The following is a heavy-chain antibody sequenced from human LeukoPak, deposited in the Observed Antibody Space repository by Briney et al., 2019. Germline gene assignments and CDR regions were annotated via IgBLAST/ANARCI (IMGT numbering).Heavy chain of an antibody. J-gene: IGHJ4*02. Sequence: SETLSLTCTVSGGSISSSSYYWGWIRQPPGKGLEWIGSIYYSGSTYYNPSLKSRVTISVDTSKNQSSLKLSSVTAADTAVYYCARGSRRGVVATAQFDYWGQGTLVTVSS. D-gene: IGHD5-12*01. V-gene: IGHV4-39*07. CDR1: GGSISSSSYY. CDR3: ARGSRRGVVATAQFDY. CDR2: IYYSGST.